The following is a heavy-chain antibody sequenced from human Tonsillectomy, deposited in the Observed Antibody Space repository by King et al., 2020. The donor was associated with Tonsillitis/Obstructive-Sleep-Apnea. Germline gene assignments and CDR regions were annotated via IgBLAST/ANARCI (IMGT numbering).Heavy chain of an antibody. Sequence: VQLQQWGAGLLKPSETLSLTCAVYGGSFSDYYCSWIRQPPGKGLEWIGEINHSGSTNYNPSLKSRVNISVDTSKNQFSLKLSSVTAADTAVYYCARGTRGQQQFDYWGQGTPVTVSS. V-gene: IGHV4-34*01. CDR2: INHSGST. CDR1: GGSFSDYY. J-gene: IGHJ4*02. CDR3: ARGTRGQQQFDY. D-gene: IGHD6-13*01.